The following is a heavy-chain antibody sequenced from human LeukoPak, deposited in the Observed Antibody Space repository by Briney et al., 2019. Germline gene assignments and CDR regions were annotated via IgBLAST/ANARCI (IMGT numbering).Heavy chain of an antibody. Sequence: PSETLSVTCAVYVGSFSGYYWSWIRQPPGTGLEWIGEINHSRSTNYNPSLKSRVTISVDTSKNQFYLKLSSVTAADPAVYYCARVLQPHPENSFDSWGQGTLVTVS. CDR1: VGSFSGYY. J-gene: IGHJ4*02. V-gene: IGHV4-34*01. D-gene: IGHD4-11*01. CDR3: ARVLQPHPENSFDS. CDR2: INHSRST.